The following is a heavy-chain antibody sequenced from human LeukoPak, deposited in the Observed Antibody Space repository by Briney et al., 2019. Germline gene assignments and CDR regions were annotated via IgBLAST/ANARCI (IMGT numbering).Heavy chain of an antibody. CDR2: ISSSGSYI. D-gene: IGHD3-3*01. CDR3: ARVKDFWSSLLAFDI. CDR1: GFTFSSYS. Sequence: GGSLRLSCAASGFTFSSYSMNWVRQAPGKGLEWVSSISSSGSYIYYADSVKGRFTISRDNAKNSLYLQMNNLRAEDTAVYYCARVKDFWSSLLAFDIWGQGTMVTVSS. J-gene: IGHJ3*02. V-gene: IGHV3-21*01.